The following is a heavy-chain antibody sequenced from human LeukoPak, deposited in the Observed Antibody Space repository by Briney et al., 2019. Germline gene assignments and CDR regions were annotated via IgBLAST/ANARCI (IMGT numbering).Heavy chain of an antibody. D-gene: IGHD2-21*02. Sequence: GGSLRLSCAASGFPVNKYEVHWVRQAPGKGLEWVSYIDAGATSTNYADSVWGRFTLSRDNALNSVHLQMNSLRDEDTAVYYCVRGRLLRSTKYFDYWGQGALVTVSS. CDR3: VRGRLLRSTKYFDY. CDR2: IDAGATST. J-gene: IGHJ4*02. V-gene: IGHV3-48*03. CDR1: GFPVNKYE.